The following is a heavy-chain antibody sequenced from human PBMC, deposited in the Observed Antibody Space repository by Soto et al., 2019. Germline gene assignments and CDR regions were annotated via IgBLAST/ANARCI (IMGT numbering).Heavy chain of an antibody. CDR1: GGSISSGGSY. Sequence: QVQLQESGPGLVKPSQTLSLTCTVSGGSISSGGSYWSWIRQHPVKGLEWIGHIYYSGSTYYNPSLKSRVTISVDTSKNQFSLNLSSVTAADTAVYYCARDRSGYGDSLWGQGTLVTVSA. J-gene: IGHJ4*02. D-gene: IGHD4-17*01. CDR2: IYYSGST. V-gene: IGHV4-31*03. CDR3: ARDRSGYGDSL.